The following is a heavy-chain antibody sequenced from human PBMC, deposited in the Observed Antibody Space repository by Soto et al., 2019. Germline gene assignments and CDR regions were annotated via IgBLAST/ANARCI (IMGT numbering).Heavy chain of an antibody. CDR1: GYTFTGYY. J-gene: IGHJ6*02. V-gene: IGHV1-2*04. CDR3: ARTAARPGYYYGMDV. Sequence: QVQLVQSGAEVQKPGASVKVSCKASGYTFTGYYMHWVRQAPGQGLEWMGWIDPNSGGTNYAQKFQGWVTMTRDTSISTAYMELSRLRSDDTAVYYCARTAARPGYYYGMDVWGQGTTVTVSS. CDR2: IDPNSGGT. D-gene: IGHD6-6*01.